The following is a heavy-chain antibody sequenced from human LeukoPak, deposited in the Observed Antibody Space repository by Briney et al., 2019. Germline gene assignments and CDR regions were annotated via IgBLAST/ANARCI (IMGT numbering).Heavy chain of an antibody. V-gene: IGHV4-30-2*01. CDR3: ARDYSYCSSTSCRPNQNGDAFDI. D-gene: IGHD2-2*01. Sequence: PSQTLSLTCTVSGGSISSGGYYWSWIRQPPGKGLEWIGYIYHSGSTYYNPSLKSRVTISVDRSKNQFSLKLSSVTAADTAVYYCARDYSYCSSTSCRPNQNGDAFDIWGQGTMVTISS. J-gene: IGHJ3*02. CDR2: IYHSGST. CDR1: GGSISSGGYY.